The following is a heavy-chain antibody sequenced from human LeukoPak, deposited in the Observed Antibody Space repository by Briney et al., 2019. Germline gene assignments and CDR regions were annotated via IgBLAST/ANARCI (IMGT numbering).Heavy chain of an antibody. J-gene: IGHJ3*02. CDR2: ISSSSSYI. V-gene: IGHV3-21*04. Sequence: GGSLRLSCAASGFTFSSYSMNWVRQAPGKGLEWVSSISSSSSYIYYADSVKGRLTISRDNAKNSLYLQINSLRAEDTAVYYCATSLPTMAFDIWGQGTMVTVSS. D-gene: IGHD2-2*01. CDR1: GFTFSSYS. CDR3: ATSLPTMAFDI.